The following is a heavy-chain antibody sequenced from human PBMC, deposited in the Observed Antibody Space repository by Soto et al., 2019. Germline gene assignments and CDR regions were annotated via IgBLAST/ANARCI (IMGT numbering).Heavy chain of an antibody. CDR3: ARDPNYYDFWAGSQYYHGMDG. D-gene: IGHD3-3*01. V-gene: IGHV1-46*01. J-gene: IGHJ6*02. Sequence: ASVKVSCKTSGYTFTNYFVHWVRQAPGQDLEWMGTNKPGNRITSYALEFQDRVTITRDTSNSTVYLELSNLRSEDTAIYFCARDPNYYDFWAGSQYYHGMDGWGQGTTVTVSS. CDR2: NKPGNRIT. CDR1: GYTFTNYF.